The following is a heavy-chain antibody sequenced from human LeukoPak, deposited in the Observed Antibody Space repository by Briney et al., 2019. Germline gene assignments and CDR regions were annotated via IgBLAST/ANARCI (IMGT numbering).Heavy chain of an antibody. J-gene: IGHJ5*02. Sequence: KPSETLSLTCTVSGGSISSYYWSWIRQPAGKGLEWIGRIYASGSTNYSPSLKSRVTMSIDTSKNQFSLILSSVTAADTAVYYCAREGDRDYTSSLPGHRFDPWGQGSLVTVSS. CDR1: GGSISSYY. D-gene: IGHD6-13*01. CDR2: IYASGST. CDR3: AREGDRDYTSSLPGHRFDP. V-gene: IGHV4-4*07.